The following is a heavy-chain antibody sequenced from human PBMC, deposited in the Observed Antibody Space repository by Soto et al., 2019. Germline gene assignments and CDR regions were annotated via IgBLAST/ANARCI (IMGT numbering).Heavy chain of an antibody. CDR1: GYTFTGYY. CDR3: AKANSGDDDEFDY. CDR2: INPKSGGS. D-gene: IGHD5-12*01. Sequence: ASVKVSCKASGYTFTGYYMHWVRQAPGRGLEWMGWINPKSGGSSYAQKFQGRVTMTRDTSSSSAYMELSSLRSDDTAVYYCAKANSGDDDEFDYWGQGTPVTVSS. V-gene: IGHV1-2*02. J-gene: IGHJ4*02.